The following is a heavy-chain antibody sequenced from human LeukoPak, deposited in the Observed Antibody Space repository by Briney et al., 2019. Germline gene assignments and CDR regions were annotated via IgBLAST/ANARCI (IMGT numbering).Heavy chain of an antibody. Sequence: GGSLRLSCAASGFTVSSNYMSWVRQAPGKGLEGVSVIYSVGSTYYADSVKGRFTISRDHSKNPLYLQMNSLRDEDTAVYYCARASGSYFEYYFDYWGQGTLVTVSS. V-gene: IGHV3-53*01. CDR1: GFTVSSNY. CDR2: IYSVGST. J-gene: IGHJ4*02. CDR3: ARASGSYFEYYFDY. D-gene: IGHD1-26*01.